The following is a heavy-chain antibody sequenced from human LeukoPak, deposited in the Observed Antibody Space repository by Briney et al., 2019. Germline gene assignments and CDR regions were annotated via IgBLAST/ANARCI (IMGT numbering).Heavy chain of an antibody. CDR2: IYHSGST. Sequence: SQTLSLTCTVSGGSISSGGYYWSWIRQPPGKGLEWIGYIYHSGSTYYNPSLKSRVTISVDRSKNQFSLKLSSVTAADTAVYYCARGWATYYYDSSNHPYYFDYWGQGTLVTVSS. V-gene: IGHV4-30-2*01. CDR1: GGSISSGGYY. J-gene: IGHJ4*02. CDR3: ARGWATYYYDSSNHPYYFDY. D-gene: IGHD3-22*01.